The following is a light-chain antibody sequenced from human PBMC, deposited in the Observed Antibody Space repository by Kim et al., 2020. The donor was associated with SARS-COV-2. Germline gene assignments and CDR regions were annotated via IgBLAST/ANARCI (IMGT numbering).Light chain of an antibody. V-gene: IGLV1-47*02. J-gene: IGLJ3*02. CDR2: ANT. CDR1: NSNIGKTF. Sequence: QLVLTQPPSASATPGQSVTISCSGGNSNIGKTFVYWYQQIPGTAPKLLIYANTQRPSGVPDRFSGSKSGTSASLTISGLRSDDEAEYYCSAWDDSLGGRLFGGGTKVTVL. CDR3: SAWDDSLGGRL.